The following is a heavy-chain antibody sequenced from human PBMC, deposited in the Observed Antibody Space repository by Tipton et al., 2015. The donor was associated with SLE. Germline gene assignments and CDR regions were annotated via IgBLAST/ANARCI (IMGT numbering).Heavy chain of an antibody. J-gene: IGHJ3*02. CDR2: IDPSDSYT. CDR3: ARQRQNSGYDWRAFDI. V-gene: IGHV5-10-1*01. CDR1: GYSFTNYW. Sequence: VQLVQSGAEVKKPGESLRISCKGSGYSFTNYWISWVRQMPGKGLEWMGRIDPSDSYTNYSPSFQGHVTISADKSISTAYLQWSSLKASDTAMYYCARQRQNSGYDWRAFDIWGQGTMVTVSS. D-gene: IGHD5-12*01.